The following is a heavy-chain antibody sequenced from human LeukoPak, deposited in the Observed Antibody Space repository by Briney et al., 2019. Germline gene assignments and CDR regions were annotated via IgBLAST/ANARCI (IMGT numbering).Heavy chain of an antibody. J-gene: IGHJ4*02. CDR1: GYTFTSYG. CDR3: ARAGTTMVRGVITRNYYFDY. CDR2: ISAYNGNT. V-gene: IGHV1-18*01. D-gene: IGHD3-10*01. Sequence: ASVKVSCKASGYTFTSYGISWVRQAPGQGVEWMGWISAYNGNTNYAQKLQGRVTMTTDTSTSTAYMELRSLRSDDTAVYYCARAGTTMVRGVITRNYYFDYWGQGTLVTVSS.